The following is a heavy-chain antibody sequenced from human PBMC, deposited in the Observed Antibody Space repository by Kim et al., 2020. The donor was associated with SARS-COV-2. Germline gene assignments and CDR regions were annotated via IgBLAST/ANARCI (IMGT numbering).Heavy chain of an antibody. D-gene: IGHD4-17*01. J-gene: IGHJ4*02. V-gene: IGHV1-3*01. Sequence: QKFHGRVTITRDTSASTAYMELSSLSSEDTAVYYCARAIEDYGDPFFDYWGQGTLVTVSS. CDR3: ARAIEDYGDPFFDY.